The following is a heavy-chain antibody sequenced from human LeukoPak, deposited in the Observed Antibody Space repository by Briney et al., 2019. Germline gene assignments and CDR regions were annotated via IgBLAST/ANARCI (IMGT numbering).Heavy chain of an antibody. D-gene: IGHD2-15*01. Sequence: PSETLSLTCTGSGGSISSYYWSWIRQPPGQGLEWIAYMFYSGTTNYNPSLRSRVTISVDTSKNQFSLRLSSVTAADTAVYYCARGRGEVVVAAWDVFDIWGQGTMVTVSS. CDR3: ARGRGEVVVAAWDVFDI. J-gene: IGHJ3*02. CDR1: GGSISSYY. V-gene: IGHV4-59*08. CDR2: MFYSGTT.